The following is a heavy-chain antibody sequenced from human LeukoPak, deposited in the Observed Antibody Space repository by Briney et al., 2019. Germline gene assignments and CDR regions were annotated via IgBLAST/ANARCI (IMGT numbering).Heavy chain of an antibody. CDR3: ARHIGASGPDY. V-gene: IGHV5-51*01. CDR2: IYPGDSDT. J-gene: IGHJ4*02. D-gene: IGHD6-13*01. CDR1: GYSFTNYW. Sequence: GESLKISCAGSGYSFTNYWIAWVRQMPGKGLEWMGIIYPGDSDTRYIPSFQGQVTISADKSISTAYLQWNSLKASDTATYYCARHIGASGPDYWGQGTLVTVSS.